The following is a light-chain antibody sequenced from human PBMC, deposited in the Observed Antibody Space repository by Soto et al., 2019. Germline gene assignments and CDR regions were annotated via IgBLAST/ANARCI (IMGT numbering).Light chain of an antibody. CDR1: SSNLGDNT. Sequence: VLTQPPSASGTPGQRVTISCSTSSSNLGDNTVNWYQQVPGTAPKLLIYSYDQRPSGVPDRFTGSKSGTSASLAISGLQSEDEADYYCAAWDASLDGYVFGTGTKVTVL. V-gene: IGLV1-44*01. CDR2: SYD. CDR3: AAWDASLDGYV. J-gene: IGLJ1*01.